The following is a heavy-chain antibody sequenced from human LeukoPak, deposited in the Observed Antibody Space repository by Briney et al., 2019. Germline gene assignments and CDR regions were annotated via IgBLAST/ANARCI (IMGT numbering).Heavy chain of an antibody. CDR1: GHSLTSFW. J-gene: IGHJ4*02. D-gene: IGHD1-26*01. V-gene: IGHV5-10-1*01. Sequence: GESLQISCKGSGHSLTSFWISWVRQMPGKGLEWMGKIDPSDSDTNYSPSFQGHVTISVDKSISTAYLQWISLKASDTAMYYCARHFVGATPDFDYWGQGTLVTVSS. CDR2: IDPSDSDT. CDR3: ARHFVGATPDFDY.